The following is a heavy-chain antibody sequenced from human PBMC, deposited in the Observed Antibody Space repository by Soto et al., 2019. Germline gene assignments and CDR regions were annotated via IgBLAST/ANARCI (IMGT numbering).Heavy chain of an antibody. V-gene: IGHV3-23*01. J-gene: IGHJ6*02. CDR3: AKDTGGGRYYGMDV. CDR2: ISGSGGST. Sequence: EVQLLESGGGLVQPGGSLRLSCAASGFTFSSYAMSWVRQAPGKGLEWVSAISGSGGSTYYADSVKGRFTISRDNSKNTLYLQMNSLRAEETAVYYCAKDTGGGRYYGMDVWGQGTTVTVSS. CDR1: GFTFSSYA. D-gene: IGHD2-15*01.